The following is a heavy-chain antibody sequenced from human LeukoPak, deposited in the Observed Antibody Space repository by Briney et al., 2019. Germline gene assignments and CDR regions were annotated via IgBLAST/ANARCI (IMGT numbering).Heavy chain of an antibody. V-gene: IGHV3-23*01. J-gene: IGHJ4*02. D-gene: IGHD3-10*01. CDR2: ISGSGDTT. CDR3: AKVWFGELGDY. CDR1: GLILSNSA. Sequence: GGSLRLSCAASGLILSNSAMSWVRQAPGMGLEWVSAISGSGDTTYYADSVKGRFTISRDNSKNTLSLQMNSLRAEDAAVYYCAKVWFGELGDYWGQGTLVTVSS.